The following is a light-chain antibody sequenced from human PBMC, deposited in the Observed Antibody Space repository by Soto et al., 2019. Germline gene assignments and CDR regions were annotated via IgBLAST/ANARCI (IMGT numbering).Light chain of an antibody. V-gene: IGLV2-11*01. CDR1: SSDVGGYNY. CDR2: DVS. J-gene: IGLJ3*02. CDR3: CSYAGSSWV. Sequence: QSALTQPRSMSGSPGQSVTISCTGTSSDVGGYNYVSWYQQHPGKAPKLMIYDVSKRPSGVPDRFSGSKSGNTASLTISGLQAEDEADYYCCSYAGSSWVFGGGTKVTVL.